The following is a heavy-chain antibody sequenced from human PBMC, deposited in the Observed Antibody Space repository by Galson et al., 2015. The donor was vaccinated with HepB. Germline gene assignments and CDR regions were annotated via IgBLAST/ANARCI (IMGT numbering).Heavy chain of an antibody. D-gene: IGHD3-10*01. V-gene: IGHV3-23*01. CDR3: AKSRYFGSGSLDY. CDR1: GFIFSSYA. CDR2: ISSLGDST. J-gene: IGHJ4*02. Sequence: SLRLSCAASGFIFSSYAMTWVRQAPGKGLEWVSTISSLGDSTYYADCVKGRFTISRDNSNNALYLQMNGLRTEDTAVYYCAKSRYFGSGSLDYWGQGTLVTVSS.